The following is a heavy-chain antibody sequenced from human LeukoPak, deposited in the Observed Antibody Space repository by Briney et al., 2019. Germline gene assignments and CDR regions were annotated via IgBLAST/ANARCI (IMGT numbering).Heavy chain of an antibody. Sequence: GASVKVSCKASGYTFTNYYMHWVRQAPGQGLEWMGIINPSGGSTSYAQKFQGRVTMTRDTSTSTVYMELSSLRSEDTAVYYCARGGYYDILTGRVFDYWGQGTLVTVSS. D-gene: IGHD3-9*01. CDR2: INPSGGST. J-gene: IGHJ4*02. V-gene: IGHV1-46*01. CDR1: GYTFTNYY. CDR3: ARGGYYDILTGRVFDY.